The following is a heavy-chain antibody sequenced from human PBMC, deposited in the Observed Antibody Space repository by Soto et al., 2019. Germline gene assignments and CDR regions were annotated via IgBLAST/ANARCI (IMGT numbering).Heavy chain of an antibody. D-gene: IGHD6-6*01. V-gene: IGHV4-34*01. J-gene: IGHJ6*02. CDR1: GGSFSGYY. Sequence: ASETLSLTCAVYGGSFSGYYWSWIRQPPGKGLEWIGEINHSGSTNYNPSLKSRVTISVDTSKNQFSLKLSSVTAADTAVYYCARGLLAARGYYYGMDVWGQGTTVTVSS. CDR2: INHSGST. CDR3: ARGLLAARGYYYGMDV.